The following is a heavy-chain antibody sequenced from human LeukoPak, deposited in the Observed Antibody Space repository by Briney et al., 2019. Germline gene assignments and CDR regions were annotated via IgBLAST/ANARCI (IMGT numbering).Heavy chain of an antibody. D-gene: IGHD2-2*02. CDR3: AKDLYCSSTSCYIFDY. Sequence: PGGSLRLSCAASGFTVSSNYMSWVRQAPGKGLEWVSVIYSGGSTYYADSVKGRFTISRDNSKNTLYLQMNSLRAEDTAVYYCAKDLYCSSTSCYIFDYWGQGTLVTVST. V-gene: IGHV3-53*01. CDR2: IYSGGST. J-gene: IGHJ4*02. CDR1: GFTVSSNY.